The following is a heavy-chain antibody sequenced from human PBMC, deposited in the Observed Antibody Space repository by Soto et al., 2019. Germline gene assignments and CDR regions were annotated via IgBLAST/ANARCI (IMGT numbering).Heavy chain of an antibody. J-gene: IGHJ4*02. CDR2: IYYSGST. CDR3: ARVSNYYDCSGFFDY. Sequence: SETLSLTCTVSGGSISSGDYYWSWIRQPPGKGLEWIGYIYYSGSTYYNPSLKSRVTISVDTSKNQFSLKLSSVTAADTAVYYCARVSNYYDCSGFFDYWGQGTLVTVSS. V-gene: IGHV4-30-4*01. D-gene: IGHD3-22*01. CDR1: GGSISSGDYY.